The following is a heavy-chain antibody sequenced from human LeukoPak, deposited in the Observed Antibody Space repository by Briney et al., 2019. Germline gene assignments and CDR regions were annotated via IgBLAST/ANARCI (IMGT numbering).Heavy chain of an antibody. D-gene: IGHD3-22*01. CDR3: ARAGVYDSSGYFLGGAFDI. V-gene: IGHV1-18*01. CDR2: ISAYNDNT. Sequence: ASVKVSCKASGYTFTSYGISWVRQAPGQGLEWMGWISAYNDNTNYAQKLQGRVTMTTDTSTSTAYMELRSLRSDDTAVYYCARAGVYDSSGYFLGGAFDIWGQGTMVTVSS. J-gene: IGHJ3*02. CDR1: GYTFTSYG.